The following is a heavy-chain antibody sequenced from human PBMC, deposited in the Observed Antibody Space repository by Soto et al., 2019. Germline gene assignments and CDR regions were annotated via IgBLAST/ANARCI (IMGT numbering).Heavy chain of an antibody. J-gene: IGHJ6*01. Sequence: ASVKVSCKXSGYTFTSYDINWVRQATGQGLEWMGWMNPNSGNTGYAQKFQGRVTMTRNTSISTAYMELSSLRSEDTAVYYCARVPPYYYDSSGRPGMDVWGQGTTVTVSS. CDR2: MNPNSGNT. D-gene: IGHD3-22*01. CDR1: GYTFTSYD. CDR3: ARVPPYYYDSSGRPGMDV. V-gene: IGHV1-8*01.